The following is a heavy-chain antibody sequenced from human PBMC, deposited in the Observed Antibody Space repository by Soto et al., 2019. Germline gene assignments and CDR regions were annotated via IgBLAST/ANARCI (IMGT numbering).Heavy chain of an antibody. CDR1: GASISRYY. D-gene: IGHD2-21*02. Sequence: SETLSLTCSVSGASISRYYWSWIRQPPGKGLEWLGYINYSGSATYNPSLESRAAISADMSKRQFSLKLSAVTAADTAMYYCARRAGGDYGHWFDSWGQGTLVTVSS. J-gene: IGHJ5*01. CDR2: INYSGSA. CDR3: ARRAGGDYGHWFDS. V-gene: IGHV4-59*08.